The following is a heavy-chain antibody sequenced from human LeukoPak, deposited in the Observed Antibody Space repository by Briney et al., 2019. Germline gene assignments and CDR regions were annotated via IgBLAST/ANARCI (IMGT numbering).Heavy chain of an antibody. J-gene: IGHJ4*02. CDR2: IYDTGST. V-gene: IGHV4-39*01. D-gene: IGHD3-3*01. Sequence: SETLSLTCTASGDSIRSNNYYWGWIRQPPGKGLEWIGSIYDTGSTFYNSSLKSRVIISVDTSKNQFSLKLSSVTAADTAVYYCQSRFLEWLLDYWGQGTLVTVSS. CDR3: QSRFLEWLLDY. CDR1: GDSIRSNNYY.